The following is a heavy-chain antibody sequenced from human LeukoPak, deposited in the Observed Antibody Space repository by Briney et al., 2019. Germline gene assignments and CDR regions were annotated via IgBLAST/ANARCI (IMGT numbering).Heavy chain of an antibody. V-gene: IGHV3-21*06. Sequence: PGRPLRLHCDASGNTFSSYDLHWVPQAPAKGLESLSSLSINSTYIHYADSLKHRFTISRHNAKHSVYLQMNSLRAEDTAVYYCARQRDYYDSSGYYIDYWGQGTQVTVPS. CDR1: GNTFSSYD. CDR3: ARQRDYYDSSGYYIDY. J-gene: IGHJ4*02. CDR2: LSINSTYI. D-gene: IGHD3-22*01.